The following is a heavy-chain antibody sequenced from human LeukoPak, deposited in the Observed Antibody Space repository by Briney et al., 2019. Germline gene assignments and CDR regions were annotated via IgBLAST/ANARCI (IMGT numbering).Heavy chain of an antibody. V-gene: IGHV4-61*01. D-gene: IGHD3-22*01. CDR2: IYYSGST. CDR3: ASPYDSSGYDAFDI. CDR1: GGSVSSGSYY. Sequence: SETLSLTCTVSGGSVSSGSYYWSWIRQPPGKGLEWIGYIYYSGSTNYNPSLKSRVTISVDTSKNQFSLKLSSVTAADTAVYYCASPYDSSGYDAFDIWGQGTMATVSS. J-gene: IGHJ3*02.